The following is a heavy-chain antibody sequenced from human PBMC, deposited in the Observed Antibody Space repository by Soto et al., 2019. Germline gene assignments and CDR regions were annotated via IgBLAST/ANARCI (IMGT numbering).Heavy chain of an antibody. V-gene: IGHV3-64D*08. CDR1: GFTFSSYA. J-gene: IGHJ4*02. D-gene: IGHD3-22*01. CDR2: ISSNGGST. Sequence: GGSLRLSCSASGFTFSSYAMHWVRQAPGKGLEYVSAISSNGGSTYYADSVKGRFTFSRDNSKNTLYLQMSSLRAEDTAVYYCVISLHPYYDSSGPGYWGQGTLVTVSS. CDR3: VISLHPYYDSSGPGY.